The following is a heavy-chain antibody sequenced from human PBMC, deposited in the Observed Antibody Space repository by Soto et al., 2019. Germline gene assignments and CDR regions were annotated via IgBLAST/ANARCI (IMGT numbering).Heavy chain of an antibody. D-gene: IGHD3-10*01. V-gene: IGHV4-31*03. Sequence: QVQLQESGPGLVKPSQTLSLTCTVSGGSISSGGYYWSWIRQHPGKGLEWIGYIYYSGSTYYNPSLKSRVTISVDTSKNQFSLKLSSVTAADTAVYYCARGRITMVRGVANGMDVWGQGTTVTVSS. CDR1: GGSISSGGYY. CDR3: ARGRITMVRGVANGMDV. CDR2: IYYSGST. J-gene: IGHJ6*02.